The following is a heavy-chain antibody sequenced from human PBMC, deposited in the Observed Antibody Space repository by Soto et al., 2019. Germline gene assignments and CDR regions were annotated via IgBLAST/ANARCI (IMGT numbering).Heavy chain of an antibody. CDR1: GFVFSSNG. CDR2: ISYDGSKK. J-gene: IGHJ4*02. Sequence: QVQLVESGGGVVQPGRSLRLSCAACGFVFSSNGMHWIRQAPGQGLEWLAFISYDGSKKFHADSVKGRFTISRDNSKNTLYLQMNSLRPEDTAVYYCAKHSTSSGDLDCWGQGTLVTVSS. V-gene: IGHV3-30*18. CDR3: AKHSTSSGDLDC. D-gene: IGHD6-6*01.